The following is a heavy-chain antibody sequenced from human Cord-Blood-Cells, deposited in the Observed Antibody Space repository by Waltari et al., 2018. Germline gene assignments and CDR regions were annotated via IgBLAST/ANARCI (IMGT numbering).Heavy chain of an antibody. V-gene: IGHV1-18*01. Sequence: QVQLVQSGAEVKKPGASVKVSCKASGYTFTSYGISWVRQAPGQGLEWMGWISAYNGNTNYAQKLQGRVTMTTDTSTSTAYRELMSLRSDDTAVYYCARDPSGSYYYYGMDVWGQGTTVTVSS. D-gene: IGHD1-26*01. CDR2: ISAYNGNT. J-gene: IGHJ6*02. CDR1: GYTFTSYG. CDR3: ARDPSGSYYYYGMDV.